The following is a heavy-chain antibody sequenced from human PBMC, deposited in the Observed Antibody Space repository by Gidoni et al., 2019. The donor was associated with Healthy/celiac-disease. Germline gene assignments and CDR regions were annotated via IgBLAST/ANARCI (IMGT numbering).Heavy chain of an antibody. CDR3: TRDRRGYSRRFDY. V-gene: IGHV3-49*05. D-gene: IGHD5-18*01. Sequence: EVQLVESGGGLVKPGRSLRLSCTASGFPFGDYAMSWFRQGPGKGLEWVGFIRSKAYGGTTEDAASVKGRFTISRDDYKSIAYLQMNSLKTEDTAVYYCTRDRRGYSRRFDYWGQGTLVTVSS. J-gene: IGHJ4*02. CDR1: GFPFGDYA. CDR2: IRSKAYGGTT.